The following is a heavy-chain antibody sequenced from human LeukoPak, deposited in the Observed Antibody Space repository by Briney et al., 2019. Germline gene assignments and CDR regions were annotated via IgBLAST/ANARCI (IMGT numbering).Heavy chain of an antibody. CDR1: GFPVSSNY. CDR3: ANLVGALDY. CDR2: ISGSGGST. Sequence: PGGPLNLPCPASGFPVSSNYMSGAPQAPGKGLEWVSAISGSGGSTYYADSVKGRFTISRDNSKNTLYLQINSLRAEDTAVYYCANLVGALDYWGQGTLVTVSS. J-gene: IGHJ4*02. V-gene: IGHV3-23*01. D-gene: IGHD1-26*01.